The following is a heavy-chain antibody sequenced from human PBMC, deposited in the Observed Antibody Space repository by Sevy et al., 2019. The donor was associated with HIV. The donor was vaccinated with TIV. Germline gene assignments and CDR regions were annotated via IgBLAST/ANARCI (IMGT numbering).Heavy chain of an antibody. CDR1: GFTFDDYA. D-gene: IGHD5-18*01. V-gene: IGHV3-9*01. J-gene: IGHJ4*02. CDR3: AKARGIVQLWFKPFDY. CDR2: ISWNSGSI. Sequence: GGSLRLSCAASGFTFDDYAMHWVRQAPGKGLEWVSGISWNSGSIGYADSVKGRFTISRDNAKNTLYLQMNSLRAEDKALDYCAKARGIVQLWFKPFDYWGQGTLVTVSS.